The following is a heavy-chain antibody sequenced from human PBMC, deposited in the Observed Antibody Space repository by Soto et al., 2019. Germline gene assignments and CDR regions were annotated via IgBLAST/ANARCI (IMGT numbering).Heavy chain of an antibody. CDR2: INEDGTYR. CDR1: GFTFSNYW. CDR3: ARDFTPAFTPGDDFDY. J-gene: IGHJ4*02. Sequence: EVQLVESGGGLVQPGGSLRLSCAASGFTFSNYWMHWVRQVPGKGLVWVSRINEDGTYRSYASFAKGRFTISRDNAKSTMYLQMNGLSAEDTAVYYCARDFTPAFTPGDDFDYWGQGTLVTVSS. V-gene: IGHV3-74*01. D-gene: IGHD2-15*01.